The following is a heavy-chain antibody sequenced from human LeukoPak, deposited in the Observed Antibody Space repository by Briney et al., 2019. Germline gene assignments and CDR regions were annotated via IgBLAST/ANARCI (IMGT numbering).Heavy chain of an antibody. CDR3: AGLPAVYYYYYMDV. D-gene: IGHD2-2*01. J-gene: IGHJ6*03. Sequence: SETLSLTCTVSGGSISSGSYYWSWIRQPAGKGLEWIGRIYTSGSTNYNPSLKSRVTISVDTSKNQFSLKLSSVTAADTAVYYCAGLPAVYYYYYMDVWGKGTTVTVSS. CDR2: IYTSGST. V-gene: IGHV4-61*02. CDR1: GGSISSGSYY.